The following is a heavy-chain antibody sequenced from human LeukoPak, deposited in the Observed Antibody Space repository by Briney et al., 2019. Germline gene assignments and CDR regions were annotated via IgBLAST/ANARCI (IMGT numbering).Heavy chain of an antibody. Sequence: SETLSLTCTISGGSVSDYYWSWIRQSPGKGLEWIGYIYYTGSTSYNPSLKSRVTISADTSKNEFSLKLSSVTAADTAVYYCARGDGYNSIPALGYWGQGTLVTVSS. CDR2: IYYTGST. CDR1: GGSVSDYY. V-gene: IGHV4-59*02. CDR3: ARGDGYNSIPALGY. J-gene: IGHJ4*02. D-gene: IGHD5-24*01.